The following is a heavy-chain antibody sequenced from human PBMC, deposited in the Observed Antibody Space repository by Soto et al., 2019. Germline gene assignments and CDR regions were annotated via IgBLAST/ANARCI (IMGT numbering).Heavy chain of an antibody. Sequence: QITLRESGPAVVKPTQTLTLTCTFSGFSLNTPGGGVGWIRQPPGKALEWVALIYWDDDKRDNPSLRRRLVITKDSSKNLVVLTMSNVDPVDPVTYCCAPLLAAEDSAYFDCWGQGTLVPVSP. CDR2: IYWDDDK. D-gene: IGHD3-3*01. J-gene: IGHJ1*01. CDR1: GFSLNTPGGG. CDR3: APLLAAEDSAYFDC. V-gene: IGHV2-5*02.